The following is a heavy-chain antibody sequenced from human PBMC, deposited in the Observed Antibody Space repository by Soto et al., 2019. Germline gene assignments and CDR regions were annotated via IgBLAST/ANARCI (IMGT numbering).Heavy chain of an antibody. Sequence: PSQTLSLTCAISGDSVSSNSAAWNWIRQSPSRGLEWLGRTYYRSKWYNDYAVSVKSRITINPDTSKNQFSLQLNSVTPEDTAVYYCARGLAVAGRNYYYYYMDVWGKGTTVTVSS. D-gene: IGHD6-19*01. CDR3: ARGLAVAGRNYYYYYMDV. V-gene: IGHV6-1*01. CDR2: TYYRSKWYN. J-gene: IGHJ6*03. CDR1: GDSVSSNSAA.